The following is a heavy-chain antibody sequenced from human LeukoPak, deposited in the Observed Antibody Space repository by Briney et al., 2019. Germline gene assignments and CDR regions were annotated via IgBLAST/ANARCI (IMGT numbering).Heavy chain of an antibody. V-gene: IGHV4-59*01. D-gene: IGHD6-19*01. CDR2: IYYSGSP. CDR1: GGSIDSYY. CDR3: ARGEGYSSGWYLYYFDY. J-gene: IGHJ4*02. Sequence: SETLSLTCTVSGGSIDSYYWSWIRQPPGKGLEWIGYIYYSGSPNYNPSLKSRVTISVDTSKNQFSLKLSSVTAADTAVYYCARGEGYSSGWYLYYFDYWGQGTLVTVSS.